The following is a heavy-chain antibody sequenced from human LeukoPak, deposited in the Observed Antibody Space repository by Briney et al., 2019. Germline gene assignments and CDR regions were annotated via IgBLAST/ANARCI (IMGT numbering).Heavy chain of an antibody. CDR3: ARIQYYFDY. V-gene: IGHV4-59*08. CDR1: GGSFSGYY. CDR2: IYYSGST. Sequence: SETLSLTCAVYGGSFSGYYWSWIRQPPGKGLEWIGYIYYSGSTNYNPSLKSRVTISVDTSKNQFSLKLSSVTAADAAVYYCARIQYYFDYWGQGTLVTVSS. J-gene: IGHJ4*02.